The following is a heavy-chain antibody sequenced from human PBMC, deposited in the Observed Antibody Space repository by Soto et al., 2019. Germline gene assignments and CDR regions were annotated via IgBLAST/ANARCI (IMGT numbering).Heavy chain of an antibody. CDR2: MIPIFGTA. CDR3: ARAGTIFGVVMYYFDY. J-gene: IGHJ4*02. CDR1: GGTFSIYA. D-gene: IGHD3-3*01. V-gene: IGHV1-69*13. Sequence: SVKVSCKASGGTFSIYAINWVRQANGQGLEWMGGMIPIFGTANYAQKFQGRVTITADESTSTAYMELSSLRSEDTAVYYCARAGTIFGVVMYYFDYWGQGTLVTVSS.